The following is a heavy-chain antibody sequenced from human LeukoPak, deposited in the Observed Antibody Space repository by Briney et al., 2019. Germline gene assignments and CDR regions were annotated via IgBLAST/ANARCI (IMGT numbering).Heavy chain of an antibody. Sequence: PSQTLSLTCAVSGGSISSGGYSWSWIRQPPGKGLEWIGYIYHSGSTYYNPSLKSRVTISVGRSKNQFPLKLSSVTAADTAVYHCARGPGGMDVWGKGTTVTVSS. CDR1: GGSISSGGYS. J-gene: IGHJ6*04. V-gene: IGHV4-30-2*01. CDR2: IYHSGST. CDR3: ARGPGGMDV.